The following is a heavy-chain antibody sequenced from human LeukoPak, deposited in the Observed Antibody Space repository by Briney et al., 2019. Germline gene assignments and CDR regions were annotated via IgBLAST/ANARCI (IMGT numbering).Heavy chain of an antibody. D-gene: IGHD1-26*01. Sequence: GGSLRLSCAASGFTLNSYGMHWVRQAPGKGLEWVAVISYDGSNKYYPDSVNGRFTISRDNSKNTLYLQMNSLRAEDMAVYYCAREGAGAFDYWGQGTLVTVSS. CDR2: ISYDGSNK. CDR1: GFTLNSYG. J-gene: IGHJ4*02. CDR3: AREGAGAFDY. V-gene: IGHV3-30*03.